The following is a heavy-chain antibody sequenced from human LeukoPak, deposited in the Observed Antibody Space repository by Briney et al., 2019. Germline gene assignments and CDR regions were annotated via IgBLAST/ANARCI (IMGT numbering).Heavy chain of an antibody. J-gene: IGHJ4*02. CDR1: GFTLSDYG. D-gene: IGHD3-22*01. V-gene: IGHV3-21*01. CDR2: ISSSSSYI. CDR3: ARGYYYDSSGYYYFDY. Sequence: GGSLRLSCAASGFTLSDYGMNWVRQAPGKGLEWVSSISSSSSYIYYADSVKGRFTISRDNAKNSLYLQMNSLRAEDTAVYYCARGYYYDSSGYYYFDYWGQGTLVTVSS.